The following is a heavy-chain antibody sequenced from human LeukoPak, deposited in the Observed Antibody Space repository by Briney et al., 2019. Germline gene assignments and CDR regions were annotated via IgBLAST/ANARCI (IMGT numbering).Heavy chain of an antibody. CDR3: ARDPLSTNDFDI. CDR2: INYSGST. CDR1: GGSISYYY. D-gene: IGHD1-1*01. J-gene: IGHJ3*02. Sequence: SETLSLTCTVSGGSISYYYWSWIRQSPGKGLEWIGYINYSGSTNYNPSLKSRVTISVDTSKNQFSLKLSSVTAADTAVYFCARDPLSTNDFDIWGQGTMVTVSS. V-gene: IGHV4-59*01.